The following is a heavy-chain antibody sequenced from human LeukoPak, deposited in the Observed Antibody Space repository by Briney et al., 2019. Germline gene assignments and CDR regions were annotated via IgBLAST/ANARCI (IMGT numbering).Heavy chain of an antibody. D-gene: IGHD6-13*01. CDR3: ARRFVAAADNWFDP. Sequence: SETLSLTCAVYGGSFSGYYWSWIRQPPGKGLEWIGEINHSGSTNYNPSLKSRVTISVDTSKNQFSLKLSSVTAADTAVYYCARRFVAAADNWFDPWGQGTLVTVSS. CDR2: INHSGST. V-gene: IGHV4-34*01. CDR1: GGSFSGYY. J-gene: IGHJ5*02.